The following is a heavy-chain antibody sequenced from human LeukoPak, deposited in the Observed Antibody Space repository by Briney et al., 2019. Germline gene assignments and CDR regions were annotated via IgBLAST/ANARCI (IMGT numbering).Heavy chain of an antibody. V-gene: IGHV3-30*14. CDR2: ISYDGSNK. D-gene: IGHD2-21*02. J-gene: IGHJ3*02. Sequence: GGSLRLSCAASGFAFSSYAMHWVRQAPGKGLEWVAVISYDGSNKYYADSVKGRFTISRDNSKNTLYLQMNSLRAEDTAVYYCAREGALVTRGAFDIWGQGTMVTVSS. CDR3: AREGALVTRGAFDI. CDR1: GFAFSSYA.